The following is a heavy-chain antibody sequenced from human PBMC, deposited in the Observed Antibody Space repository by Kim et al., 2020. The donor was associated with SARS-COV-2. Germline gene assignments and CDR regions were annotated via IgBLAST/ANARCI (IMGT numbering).Heavy chain of an antibody. CDR1: GGTFSSYA. J-gene: IGHJ4*02. D-gene: IGHD6-13*01. CDR3: ASSAAADPFFLDY. CDR2: IIPIFGTA. Sequence: SVKVSCKASGGTFSSYAISWVRQAPGQGLEWMGGIIPIFGTANYAQKFQGRVTITADESTSTAYMELSSLRSEDTAVYYCASSAAADPFFLDYWGQGTLVTVSS. V-gene: IGHV1-69*13.